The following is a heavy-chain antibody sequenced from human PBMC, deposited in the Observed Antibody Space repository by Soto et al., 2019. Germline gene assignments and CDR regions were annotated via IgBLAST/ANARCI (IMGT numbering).Heavy chain of an antibody. J-gene: IGHJ3*02. CDR2: IDPSYSYT. V-gene: IGHV5-10-1*01. D-gene: IGHD6-13*01. Sequence: GPSLKISYKGSGYRYTRYWISWVHQLPGKGLEWMGRIDPSYSYTNYSPSFQGHVTISADKSISTAYLQWSSLKASDTARYYCARPYPAADEAFDIWGQGTRVTVSS. CDR1: GYRYTRYW. CDR3: ARPYPAADEAFDI.